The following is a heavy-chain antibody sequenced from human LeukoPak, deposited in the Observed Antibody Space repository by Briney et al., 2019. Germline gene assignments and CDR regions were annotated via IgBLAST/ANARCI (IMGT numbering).Heavy chain of an antibody. J-gene: IGHJ3*02. CDR3: ARDTPRWEPLGAFDI. CDR1: GGSISSGSCY. Sequence: TSETLSLTCTVSGGSISSGSCYWSWIRQPAGKGLEWIGRIYTSRSTDYNPSRKRRVTISVDTSTNQLSLKLSSVTAADTAVYYCARDTPRWEPLGAFDIWGQGTMVTVSS. D-gene: IGHD1-26*01. V-gene: IGHV4-61*02. CDR2: IYTSRST.